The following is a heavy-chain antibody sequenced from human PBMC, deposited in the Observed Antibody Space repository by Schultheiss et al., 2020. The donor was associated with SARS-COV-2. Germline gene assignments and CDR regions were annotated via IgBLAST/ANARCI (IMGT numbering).Heavy chain of an antibody. CDR2: ISSSSSTI. J-gene: IGHJ4*02. CDR1: GFTFSSYS. CDR3: ARGGSGWSEGGIGNLDY. V-gene: IGHV3-48*01. D-gene: IGHD6-19*01. Sequence: GGSLRLSCAASGFTFSSYSMNWVRQAPGKGLEWVSYISSSSSTIYYADSVKGRFTISRDNAKNSLYLQMNSLRAEDTAVYYCARGGSGWSEGGIGNLDYWGQGTLVTVSS.